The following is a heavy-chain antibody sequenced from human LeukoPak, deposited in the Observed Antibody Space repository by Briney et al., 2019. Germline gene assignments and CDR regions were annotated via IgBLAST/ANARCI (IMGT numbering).Heavy chain of an antibody. V-gene: IGHV3-7*01. D-gene: IGHD4-17*01. CDR3: ARGSDTVTTKGYFDH. CDR1: GFAFSTYW. J-gene: IGHJ4*02. Sequence: PGGSLRLSCAASGFAFSTYWMSWVRQTPGKGLEWVANIKQDGSEDYYVDSVKGRFTISRDNAKNSLYLQMNSLRAEDTAVYYCARGSDTVTTKGYFDHWGQGTLVTVSS. CDR2: IKQDGSED.